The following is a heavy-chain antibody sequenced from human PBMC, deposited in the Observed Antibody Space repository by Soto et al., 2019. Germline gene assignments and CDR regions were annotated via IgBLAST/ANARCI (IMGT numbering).Heavy chain of an antibody. J-gene: IGHJ4*02. Sequence: EVQLVESGGGLVQPGGALRLSCAASGFTFSSYGMNWVRQAPGKGLEWVSYISGSSSTIYYADSVKRRFTITRDSAKNPLNLQMTSLRDEDTAVYYCARDRRLAYCGGYCYSGFVVDYWGQGTLVTVSS. CDR2: ISGSSSTI. V-gene: IGHV3-48*02. D-gene: IGHD2-21*02. CDR3: ARDRRLAYCGGYCYSGFVVDY. CDR1: GFTFSSYG.